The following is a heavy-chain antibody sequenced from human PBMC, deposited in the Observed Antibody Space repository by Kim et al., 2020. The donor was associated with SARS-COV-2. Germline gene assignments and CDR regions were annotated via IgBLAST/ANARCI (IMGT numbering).Heavy chain of an antibody. J-gene: IGHJ4*02. Sequence: SETLSLTCAVYGGSFSGYYWSWIRQPPGKGLEWIGEINHSGSTNYNPSLKSRVTISVDTSKNQFSLKLSSVTAADTAVYYCAREGYGGNAPDYWGQGTLVTVSS. D-gene: IGHD4-17*01. CDR2: INHSGST. V-gene: IGHV4-34*01. CDR1: GGSFSGYY. CDR3: AREGYGGNAPDY.